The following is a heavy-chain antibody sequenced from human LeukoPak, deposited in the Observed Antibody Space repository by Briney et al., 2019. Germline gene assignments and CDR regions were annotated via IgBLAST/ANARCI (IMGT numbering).Heavy chain of an antibody. CDR2: INHSGST. J-gene: IGHJ6*02. D-gene: IGHD6-6*01. V-gene: IGHV4-34*01. CDR1: GGSFSGYY. CDR3: ARSQRGMLAARRGPYYYGMDV. Sequence: SSETLSLTCAVYGGSFSGYYWSWIRQPPGKGLEWIGEINHSGSTNYNPSLKSRVTISVDTSKNQFSLKLSSVTAADTAVYYCARSQRGMLAARRGPYYYGMDVWGQGTTVTVSS.